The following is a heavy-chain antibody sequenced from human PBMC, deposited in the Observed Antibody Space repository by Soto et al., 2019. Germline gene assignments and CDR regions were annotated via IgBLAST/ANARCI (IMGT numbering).Heavy chain of an antibody. CDR3: ASPLKISCSSTRCYDYYYGMDV. CDR2: INPNSGGT. CDR1: GYTFTGYY. Sequence: GASVKVSCKASGYTFTGYYMHWVRQAPGQGLEWMGWINPNSGGTNYAQKFQGRVTMTRDTSISTAYMELSRLRSDDTAVYYCASPLKISCSSTRCYDYYYGMDVWGQGTTVTVSS. D-gene: IGHD2-2*01. J-gene: IGHJ6*02. V-gene: IGHV1-2*02.